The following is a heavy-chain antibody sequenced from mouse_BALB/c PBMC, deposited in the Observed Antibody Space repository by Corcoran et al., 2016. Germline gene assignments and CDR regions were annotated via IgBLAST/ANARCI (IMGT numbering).Heavy chain of an antibody. CDR2: INTYTGEP. CDR1: GYTFTDYS. J-gene: IGHJ4*01. D-gene: IGHD4-1*01. CDR3: ARLGRRYAMDY. V-gene: IGHV9-3-1*01. Sequence: QIQLVQSGPELKKPGETVKISCKASGYTFTDYSMHWVKQAPGKGLKWMGWINTYTGEPTYADDFKGRFAFSLETSASTAYLQINNLKNEDTATYCCARLGRRYAMDYWGQGTSVTVSS.